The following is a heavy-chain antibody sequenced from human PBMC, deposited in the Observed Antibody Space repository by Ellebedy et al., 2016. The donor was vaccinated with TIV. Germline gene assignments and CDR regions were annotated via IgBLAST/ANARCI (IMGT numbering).Heavy chain of an antibody. CDR3: ARGPISYCSGGSCYPDY. D-gene: IGHD2-15*01. J-gene: IGHJ4*02. CDR1: GGSFSGYY. Sequence: SETLSLTXAVYGGSFSGYYWSWIRQPPGKGLEWIGEINHSGSTNYNPSLKSRVTISVDTSKNQFSLKLSSVTAADTAVYYCARGPISYCSGGSCYPDYWGQGTLVTVSS. CDR2: INHSGST. V-gene: IGHV4-34*01.